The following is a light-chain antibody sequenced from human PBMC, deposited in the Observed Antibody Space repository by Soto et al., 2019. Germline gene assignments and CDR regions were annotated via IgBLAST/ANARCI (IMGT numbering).Light chain of an antibody. V-gene: IGKV3-11*01. CDR2: DAS. Sequence: ETVLTQSPATLPLSPGNRATLSCRASQNVGTYSAWYQQKPGQVPRLLIYDASNRATGIPARFSGSGSGTDFTLTISSLEPEEFAVYYCQQRFTWPLTFGGGTKVDIK. J-gene: IGKJ4*01. CDR3: QQRFTWPLT. CDR1: QNVGTY.